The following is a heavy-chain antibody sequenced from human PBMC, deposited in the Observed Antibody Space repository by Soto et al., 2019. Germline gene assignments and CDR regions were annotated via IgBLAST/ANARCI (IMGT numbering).Heavy chain of an antibody. V-gene: IGHV3-7*01. Sequence: EVQLVESGGGVVQPGESLRLSCAASGVTFNIYWMTWVRQAPGKGLEWVANIKQDGSEKYYVDSVKGRFTISRDNAKNSLYLQMNSLRAEDTAVYYCARARPGLYFDYWGQGTLVTVSS. CDR2: IKQDGSEK. D-gene: IGHD6-6*01. J-gene: IGHJ4*02. CDR3: ARARPGLYFDY. CDR1: GVTFNIYW.